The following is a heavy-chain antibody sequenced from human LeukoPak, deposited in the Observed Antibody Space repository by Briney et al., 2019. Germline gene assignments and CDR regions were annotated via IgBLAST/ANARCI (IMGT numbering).Heavy chain of an antibody. CDR2: IYTSGST. D-gene: IGHD3-22*01. CDR1: GGSISSGSYY. V-gene: IGHV4-61*02. CDR3: ARAKRGYYDSSGYRFDY. J-gene: IGHJ4*02. Sequence: SQTLSLTCTVSGGSISSGSYYWRWIRQPAGKGLEWIGRIYTSGSTNYNPSLKSRVTISVDTSKNQFSLKLSSVTAADTAVYYCARAKRGYYDSSGYRFDYWGQGTLVTVSS.